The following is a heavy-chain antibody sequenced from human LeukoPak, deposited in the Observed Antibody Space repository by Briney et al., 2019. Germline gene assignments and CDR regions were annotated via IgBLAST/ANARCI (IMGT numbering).Heavy chain of an antibody. D-gene: IGHD3-10*01. CDR1: GGSFSGYY. CDR2: INHSGST. V-gene: IGHV4-34*01. CDR3: AESLSGFAFDI. Sequence: PSETLSLTCAVYGGSFSGYYRSWIRQPPGKGLEWIGEINHSGSTNYNPSLKSRVTISVDTSKNQFSLKLSSVTAADTAVYYCAESLSGFAFDIWGQGTMVTVSS. J-gene: IGHJ3*02.